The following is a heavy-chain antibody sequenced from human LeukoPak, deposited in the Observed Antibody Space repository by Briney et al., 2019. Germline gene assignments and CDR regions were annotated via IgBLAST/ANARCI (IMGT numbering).Heavy chain of an antibody. Sequence: SQTLSLTCAVSGGSISSGGYSWSWIRQPPGKGLEWTGYIYHSGSTYYNPSLKSRVTISVDRSKNQFSLKLSSVTAADTAVYYCAREGVDCSSTSCYARVFDYWGQGTLVTVSS. CDR2: IYHSGST. V-gene: IGHV4-30-2*01. CDR1: GGSISSGGYS. D-gene: IGHD2-2*01. CDR3: AREGVDCSSTSCYARVFDY. J-gene: IGHJ4*02.